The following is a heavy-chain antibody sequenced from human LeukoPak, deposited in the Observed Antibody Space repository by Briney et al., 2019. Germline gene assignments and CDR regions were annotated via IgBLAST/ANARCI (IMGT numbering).Heavy chain of an antibody. CDR2: IIPILGIA. D-gene: IGHD2-2*01. J-gene: IGHJ4*02. CDR3: AREEDCSSTSCCQVFDY. Sequence: SVKVSCKASGGTFSSYTISWVRQAPGQGLEWMGRIIPILGIANYAQKFQGRVTITADKSTSTAYMELSSLRSEDTAVYYCAREEDCSSTSCCQVFDYWGQGTLVTVSS. V-gene: IGHV1-69*04. CDR1: GGTFSSYT.